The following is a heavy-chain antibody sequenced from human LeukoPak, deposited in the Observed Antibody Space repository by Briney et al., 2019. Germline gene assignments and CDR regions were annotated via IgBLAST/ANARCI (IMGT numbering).Heavy chain of an antibody. CDR2: ISAYNGNT. CDR3: ARDEVVAATSPFDY. D-gene: IGHD2-15*01. V-gene: IGHV1-18*01. J-gene: IGHJ4*02. CDR1: GYTFTSYG. Sequence: GASVKVSCKASGYTFTSYGISWLRQAPGQGLEWMGWISAYNGNTNYAQKLQGRVTMTTDTSTSTAYMELRSLRSDDTAVYYCARDEVVAATSPFDYWGQGTLVTVSS.